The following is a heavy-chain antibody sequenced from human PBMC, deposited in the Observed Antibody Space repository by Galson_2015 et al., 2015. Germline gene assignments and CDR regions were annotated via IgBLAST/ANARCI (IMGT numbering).Heavy chain of an antibody. Sequence: SLRLSCAGSGFTFSRYWMNWVRQAPGKGLEWVADIKQDGGERYYVDPVKGRFTISRDNAKNSLYLQMNSLRAEDTAVYYCARDRPQYYASRSAIDYWGPGTLLTVSS. V-gene: IGHV3-7*05. CDR3: ARDRPQYYASRSAIDY. CDR2: IKQDGGER. CDR1: GFTFSRYW. J-gene: IGHJ4*02. D-gene: IGHD3-22*01.